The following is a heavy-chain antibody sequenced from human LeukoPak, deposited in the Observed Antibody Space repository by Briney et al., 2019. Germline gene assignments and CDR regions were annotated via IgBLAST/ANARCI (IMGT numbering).Heavy chain of an antibody. Sequence: ASVKVSCKASGYTFTSYYMHWVRQAPGQGLEWMGIINPSGGSTSYAQKFQGRATMTRDMSTSTVYMELSSLRSEDTAVYYCASSYSSGWPPRGWFDPWGQGTLVTVSS. CDR3: ASSYSSGWPPRGWFDP. D-gene: IGHD6-19*01. CDR2: INPSGGST. CDR1: GYTFTSYY. J-gene: IGHJ5*02. V-gene: IGHV1-46*01.